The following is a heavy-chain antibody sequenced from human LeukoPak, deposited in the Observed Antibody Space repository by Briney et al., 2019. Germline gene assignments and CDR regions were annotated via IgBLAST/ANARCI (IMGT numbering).Heavy chain of an antibody. D-gene: IGHD3-22*01. J-gene: IGHJ4*02. Sequence: SGGSLRLSCAASGFTFSSYSMNWVRQAPGKGLEWVSSISSSSSYIYYADSVKGRFTISRDNAKNSLYLQMNSLRAEDTAVYYCARDPPYYDSSGYYGGFDYWGQGTLVTVSS. V-gene: IGHV3-21*01. CDR1: GFTFSSYS. CDR3: ARDPPYYDSSGYYGGFDY. CDR2: ISSSSSYI.